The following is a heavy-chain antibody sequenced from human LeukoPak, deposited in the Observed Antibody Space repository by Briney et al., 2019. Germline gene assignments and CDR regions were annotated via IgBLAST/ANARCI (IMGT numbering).Heavy chain of an antibody. D-gene: IGHD6-19*01. Sequence: PSETLSLTCTVSGGSISSYYWSWIRQPPGKGLEWIGYIYYSGSTNHNPSLRSRVTISVDTSKNQFSLKLSSVTAADTAVYYCARHLVAVAGTDYFDYWGQGTLVTVSS. V-gene: IGHV4-59*01. CDR2: IYYSGST. J-gene: IGHJ4*02. CDR1: GGSISSYY. CDR3: ARHLVAVAGTDYFDY.